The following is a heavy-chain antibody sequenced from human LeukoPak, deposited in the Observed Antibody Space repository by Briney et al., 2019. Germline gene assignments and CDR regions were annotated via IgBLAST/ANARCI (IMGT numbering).Heavy chain of an antibody. D-gene: IGHD5/OR15-5a*01. J-gene: IGHJ4*02. CDR3: AKGGLRVTDY. CDR1: GFIFSNYR. CDR2: VNNDGSST. V-gene: IGHV3-74*03. Sequence: QPGGSLRLSCAASGFIFSNYRMHWVRQAPGKGLVWVSRVNNDGSSTTYADSVKGRLTISRDNAKNTLYLQMNSLRAEDAAVYYCAKGGLRVTDYWGQGTLVTVSS.